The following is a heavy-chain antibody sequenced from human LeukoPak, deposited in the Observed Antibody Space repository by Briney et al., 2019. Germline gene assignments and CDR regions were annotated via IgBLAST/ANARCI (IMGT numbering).Heavy chain of an antibody. D-gene: IGHD3-10*01. CDR3: ARHLSRSYYYGSGSNNWFDP. V-gene: IGHV4-34*01. CDR2: INHSGST. CDR1: GGSFSGYY. Sequence: SETLSLTCAVYGGSFSGYYWSWIRQPPGKGLEWIGEINHSGSTNYNPSLKSRVTISVDTSKNQFSLKLSSVTAADTAVYYCARHLSRSYYYGSGSNNWFDPWGQGTLVTVSS. J-gene: IGHJ5*02.